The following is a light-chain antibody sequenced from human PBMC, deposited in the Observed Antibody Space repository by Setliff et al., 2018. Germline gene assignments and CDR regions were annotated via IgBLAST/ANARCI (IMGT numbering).Light chain of an antibody. CDR3: CSYTGTSTPDV. CDR1: GSDVGAYKF. J-gene: IGLJ1*01. CDR2: DVS. V-gene: IGLV2-14*01. Sequence: QSVLTQPASVSGSPGQSIAVSCTGSGSDVGAYKFVSWYQQRPGKAPRLMIYDVSNRPSGVSDRFSGSKSGNTASLTISGLQAEDEADYCCCSYTGTSTPDVFGTGTKVTVL.